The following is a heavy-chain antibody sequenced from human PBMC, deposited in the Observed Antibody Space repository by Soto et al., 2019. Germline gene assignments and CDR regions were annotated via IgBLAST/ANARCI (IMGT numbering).Heavy chain of an antibody. V-gene: IGHV3-13*05. D-gene: IGHD1-26*01. Sequence: PGGSLRLSCAASGFSFRDYDMHWVRQPTGKGLEWVSGLGAADDPYYVASVKGRFSVSGDNAQNSLYLQMNNLRVDDTAVYYCARAYLGRLPRRADYYYAMDVWGRGTTVTVSS. CDR3: ARAYLGRLPRRADYYYAMDV. J-gene: IGHJ6*02. CDR2: LGAADDP. CDR1: GFSFRDYD.